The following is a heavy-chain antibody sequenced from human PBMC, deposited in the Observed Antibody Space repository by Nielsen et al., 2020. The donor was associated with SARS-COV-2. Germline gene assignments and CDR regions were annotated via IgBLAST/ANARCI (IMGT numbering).Heavy chain of an antibody. CDR1: GGSFSGYY. J-gene: IGHJ4*02. D-gene: IGHD2-2*02. V-gene: IGHV4-34*01. CDR3: ARLGYCSSTSCYRVLDY. CDR2: INHSGST. Sequence: SETLSLTCAVYGGSFSGYYWSWIRQPPGKGLEWIGEINHSGSTNYNTSLKSRVTISVDTSKNQFSLKLSSVTAADTAVYYCARLGYCSSTSCYRVLDYWGQGTLVTVSS.